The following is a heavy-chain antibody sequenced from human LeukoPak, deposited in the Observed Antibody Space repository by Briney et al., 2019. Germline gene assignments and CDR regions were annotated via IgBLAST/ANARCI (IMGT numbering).Heavy chain of an antibody. CDR1: GGFMSRSSYY. Sequence: SETLSLTCTLSGGFMSRSSYYWGWIRQPPGKGLEWIGSIYYSGSTYYNPSVKSRVTISVDTSKNQLSLKLSSVTAADTAVYYCATFLGDSRSFDYWGQGTLVTVSS. CDR2: IYYSGST. CDR3: ATFLGDSRSFDY. V-gene: IGHV4-39*01. D-gene: IGHD3-16*01. J-gene: IGHJ4*02.